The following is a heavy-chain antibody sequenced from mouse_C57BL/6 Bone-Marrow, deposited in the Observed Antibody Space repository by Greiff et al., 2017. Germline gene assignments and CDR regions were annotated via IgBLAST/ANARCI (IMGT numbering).Heavy chain of an antibody. J-gene: IGHJ1*03. CDR1: GYTFTSYW. V-gene: IGHV1-55*01. CDR3: ARVTGTYWYFDV. Sequence: QVQLQQPGAELVKPGASVKMSCKASGYTFTSYWITWVKQRPGQGLAWIGDIYPGSGSTNYNEKFKSKATLTVDTSSSTAYMQLSSLTSEDSAVYYCARVTGTYWYFDVWGTGTTVTVSS. D-gene: IGHD4-1*01. CDR2: IYPGSGST.